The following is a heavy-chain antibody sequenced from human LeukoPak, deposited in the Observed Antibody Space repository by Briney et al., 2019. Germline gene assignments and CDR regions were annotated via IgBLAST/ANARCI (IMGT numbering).Heavy chain of an antibody. J-gene: IGHJ3*02. CDR1: GYTFTSYY. CDR2: ISAYNGNT. CDR3: ARSGYYGHHDAFDI. D-gene: IGHD3-22*01. Sequence: GASVKVSCKASGYTFTSYYMHWVRQAPGQGLEWMGWISAYNGNTNYAQKLQGRVTMTTDTSTSTAYMELRSLRSDDTAVYYCARSGYYGHHDAFDIWGQGTMVTVSS. V-gene: IGHV1-18*04.